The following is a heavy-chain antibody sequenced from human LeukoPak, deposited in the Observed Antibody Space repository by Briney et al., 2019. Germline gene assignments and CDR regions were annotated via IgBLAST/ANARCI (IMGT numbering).Heavy chain of an antibody. CDR1: GYTLSGYY. J-gene: IGHJ4*02. Sequence: GSSVKVSCKSSGYTLSGYYIHWLRQARGQGLEWVGWINPNSGGKNYAQKFQGRVTMNRDRSISKDYMELSRLRYDDTDVYYCPRVGRIAAAGPLGYWGQGTLVTVSS. D-gene: IGHD6-13*01. V-gene: IGHV1-2*02. CDR3: PRVGRIAAAGPLGY. CDR2: INPNSGGK.